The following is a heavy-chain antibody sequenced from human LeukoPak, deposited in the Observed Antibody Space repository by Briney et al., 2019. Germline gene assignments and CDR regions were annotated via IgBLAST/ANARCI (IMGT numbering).Heavy chain of an antibody. D-gene: IGHD6-19*01. Sequence: SLRLSCAASGFTFDDYAMHWVRQAPGKGLEWVSGISWNSGSIGYADSVKGRFTISRDNAKNSLYLQMNSLRAEDTALYYCAKDTTMAVAGTVDYWGQGTLVTVSS. CDR2: ISWNSGSI. V-gene: IGHV3-9*01. CDR3: AKDTTMAVAGTVDY. J-gene: IGHJ4*02. CDR1: GFTFDDYA.